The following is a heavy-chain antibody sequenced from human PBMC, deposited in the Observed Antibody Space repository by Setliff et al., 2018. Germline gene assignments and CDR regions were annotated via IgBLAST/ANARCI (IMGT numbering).Heavy chain of an antibody. D-gene: IGHD6-13*01. Sequence: ASVKVSCKASGYTFTSYYMYWVRQAPGQGLEWMGTINPGGGSASIVDQLQGRVTMTRDTSTSTVYMEFSSLRSDDTAIYYCARGGVAAAGRKGVFEHWGQGTLVTVSS. V-gene: IGHV1-46*01. CDR3: ARGGVAAAGRKGVFEH. CDR2: INPGGGSA. J-gene: IGHJ4*02. CDR1: GYTFTSYY.